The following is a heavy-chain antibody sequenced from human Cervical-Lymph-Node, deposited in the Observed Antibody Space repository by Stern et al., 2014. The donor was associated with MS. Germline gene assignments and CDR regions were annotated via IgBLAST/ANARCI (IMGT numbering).Heavy chain of an antibody. D-gene: IGHD2-2*01. V-gene: IGHV3-30*18. J-gene: IGHJ2*01. Sequence: VQLVESGGGVVQPGRSLRLSCAASGFTFSSYGMHWVRQAPGKGLERVAVISYDGSNKYYADSVKGRFTISRDNSKNTLYLQMNSLRAEDTAVYYCAKIGSTSSTRYLWGRGTLVTVSS. CDR1: GFTFSSYG. CDR3: AKIGSTSSTRYL. CDR2: ISYDGSNK.